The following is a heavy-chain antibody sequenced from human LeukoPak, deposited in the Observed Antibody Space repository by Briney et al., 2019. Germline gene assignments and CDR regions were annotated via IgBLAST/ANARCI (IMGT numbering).Heavy chain of an antibody. V-gene: IGHV4-39*07. CDR1: GGSISSSSYY. Sequence: PSETLSLTCTVSGGSISSSSYYWGWIRQPPGKGLEWIGSIYYSGSTYYNPSLKSRVTISVDTSKNQFSLKLSSVTAADTAVYYCASGYCTNGVCYWFDPWGQGTLVTVSS. D-gene: IGHD2-8*01. J-gene: IGHJ5*02. CDR2: IYYSGST. CDR3: ASGYCTNGVCYWFDP.